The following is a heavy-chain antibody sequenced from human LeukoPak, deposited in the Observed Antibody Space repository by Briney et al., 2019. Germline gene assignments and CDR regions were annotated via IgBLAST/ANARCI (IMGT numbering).Heavy chain of an antibody. V-gene: IGHV3-33*01. J-gene: IGHJ4*02. D-gene: IGHD3-22*01. CDR1: GFTFSSFG. Sequence: GRSLRLSCAASGFTFSSFGMHWVRQAPGKGLEWVAVIWYDGGHKYYADSVKGRFSISRDNSKNTLYLQMSSLRAEDTAVYCCARDRDYDSANFDYWGQGTLVTVSS. CDR2: IWYDGGHK. CDR3: ARDRDYDSANFDY.